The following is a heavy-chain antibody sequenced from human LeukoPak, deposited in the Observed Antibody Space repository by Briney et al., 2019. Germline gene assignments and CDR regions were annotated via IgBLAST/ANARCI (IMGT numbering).Heavy chain of an antibody. Sequence: PGGSLRLSCAASGFIFSSYAMSWVRQAPGKGLEWVSTISGSGGSTYYADSVKGRFTISRDNSKNTLYLQMNSLRAEDTAVYYCAKDLGDWSAVAGDYWGQGTLVTVSS. V-gene: IGHV3-23*01. J-gene: IGHJ4*02. CDR3: AKDLGDWSAVAGDY. D-gene: IGHD6-19*01. CDR1: GFIFSSYA. CDR2: ISGSGGST.